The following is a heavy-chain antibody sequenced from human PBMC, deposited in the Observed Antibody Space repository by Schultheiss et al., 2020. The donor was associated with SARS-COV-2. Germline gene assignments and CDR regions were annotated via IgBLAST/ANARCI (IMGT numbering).Heavy chain of an antibody. J-gene: IGHJ6*02. D-gene: IGHD6-13*01. Sequence: GGSLRLSCAASGFTFSSYAMSWVRQAPGKGLEWVSRINSDGSSTSYADSVKGRFTISRDNAKNTLYLQMNSLRAEDTAVYYCAREVYGREQQLVGGMDVWGQGTTVTVSS. CDR2: INSDGSST. V-gene: IGHV3-74*01. CDR1: GFTFSSYA. CDR3: AREVYGREQQLVGGMDV.